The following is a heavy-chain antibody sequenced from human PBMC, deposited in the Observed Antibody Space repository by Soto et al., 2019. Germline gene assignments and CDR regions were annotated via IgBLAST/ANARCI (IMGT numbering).Heavy chain of an antibody. J-gene: IGHJ3*02. CDR1: GFTFSSYA. CDR3: AKARRGWYDAFDI. D-gene: IGHD6-19*01. Sequence: EVQLLESGGGLVQPGGSLRLSCAASGFTFSSYAMSWVRQAPGKGLEWVSAISGSGGSTYYADSVKGRFTISRDNSKNPLYVQMSSLRAEDTAVYYCAKARRGWYDAFDIWGQGTMVTVSS. V-gene: IGHV3-23*01. CDR2: ISGSGGST.